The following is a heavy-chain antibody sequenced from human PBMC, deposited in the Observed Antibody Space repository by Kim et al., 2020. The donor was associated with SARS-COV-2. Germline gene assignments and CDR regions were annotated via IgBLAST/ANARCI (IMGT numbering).Heavy chain of an antibody. D-gene: IGHD6-13*01. CDR3: ARPLRAAAGREYFQH. CDR1: GGSFSGYY. V-gene: IGHV4-34*01. CDR2: INHSGST. J-gene: IGHJ1*01. Sequence: SETLSLTCAVYGGSFSGYYWSWIRQPPGKGLEWIGEINHSGSTNYNPSLKSRVTISVDTSKNQFSLKLSSVTAADTAVYYCARPLRAAAGREYFQHWGQGTLVTVSS.